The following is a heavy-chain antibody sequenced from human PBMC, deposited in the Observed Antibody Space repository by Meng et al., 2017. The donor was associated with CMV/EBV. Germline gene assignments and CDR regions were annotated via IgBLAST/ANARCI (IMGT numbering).Heavy chain of an antibody. V-gene: IGHV3-21*01. J-gene: IGHJ6*02. Sequence: GESLKISCAASGFTFSRYSMNWVRQAPGKGLEWGSSISSSSSYIYYADSVKGRFTISRDNAKNSLYLQMKSLRAEDTAVYYCARDGIVVVVAATSYYGMDVWGQGTTVTVSS. CDR1: GFTFSRYS. CDR2: ISSSSSYI. D-gene: IGHD2-15*01. CDR3: ARDGIVVVVAATSYYGMDV.